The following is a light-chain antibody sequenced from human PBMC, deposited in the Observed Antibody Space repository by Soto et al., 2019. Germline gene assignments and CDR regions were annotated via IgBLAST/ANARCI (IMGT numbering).Light chain of an antibody. J-gene: IGKJ1*01. V-gene: IGKV1-39*01. CDR2: AAS. CDR1: QSISRY. CDR3: QKSYSFWT. Sequence: DIQMTQSPSSLSASVGDRVTITCRASQSISRYLNWYQHKPGKAPNLLIYAASSLQSGVPSRFSGSGSGTDFNLTISGLQPEDFANFYCQKSYSFWTFGQGTKVEIK.